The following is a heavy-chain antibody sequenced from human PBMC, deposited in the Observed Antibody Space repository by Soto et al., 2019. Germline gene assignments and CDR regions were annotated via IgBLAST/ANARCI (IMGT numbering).Heavy chain of an antibody. CDR3: ARGPAYINGWRTFDL. D-gene: IGHD6-19*01. CDR2: TYYNGDT. V-gene: IGHV4-61*08. J-gene: IGHJ4*02. Sequence: VLLQESGPRLLRPSETLSLTCTVSDDSFRGAEYYWSWIRQPLGKGPEWIGYTYYNGDTKYNPALRSRVTMSEDTSKNQFSLRLSSVTAADTAVYFCARGPAYINGWRTFDLWGRGILVTDSS. CDR1: DDSFRGAEYY.